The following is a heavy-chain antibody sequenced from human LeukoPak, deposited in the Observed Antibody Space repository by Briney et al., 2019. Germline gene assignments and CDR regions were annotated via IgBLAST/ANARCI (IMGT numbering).Heavy chain of an antibody. CDR2: VNEGGENT. Sequence: GGSLRLSCAASGFTFSSYGMTWVRQAPGRGLEWVSTVNEGGENTHYADSVKGRFTISRDNSKNMVYLQMNSLRAEDAATYYCAKMQGYFDYWGQGSLVTVSS. CDR3: AKMQGYFDY. V-gene: IGHV3-23*01. J-gene: IGHJ4*02. CDR1: GFTFSSYG.